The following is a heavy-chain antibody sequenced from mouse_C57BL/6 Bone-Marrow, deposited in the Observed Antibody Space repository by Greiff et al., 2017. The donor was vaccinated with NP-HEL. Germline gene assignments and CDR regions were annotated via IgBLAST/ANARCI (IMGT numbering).Heavy chain of an antibody. Sequence: QVQLQQSGPGLVAPSQSLSITCTVSGFSLTSYAISWVRQPPGKGLEWLGVIWTGGGPNYNSALKSRLSISKDNSKSQVFLKMNSLQTDDTARYYCARNSPDGGNYFDYWGQGTTLTVSS. V-gene: IGHV2-9-1*01. D-gene: IGHD1-1*02. CDR3: ARNSPDGGNYFDY. CDR2: IWTGGGP. CDR1: GFSLTSYA. J-gene: IGHJ2*01.